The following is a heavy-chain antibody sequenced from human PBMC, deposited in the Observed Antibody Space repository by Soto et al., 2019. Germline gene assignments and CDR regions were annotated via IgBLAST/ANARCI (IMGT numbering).Heavy chain of an antibody. D-gene: IGHD1-26*01. CDR2: INHSGST. CDR1: GGSFSGYY. CDR3: GGLKGSYSAY. V-gene: IGHV4-34*01. J-gene: IGHJ4*02. Sequence: QVQLQQWGAGLLKPSETLSLTCAVYGGSFSGYYWSWIRQPPGKGLEWIGEINHSGSTNYNPSLTSRVTISVDTSKNQFSLKLSSVTAADTAVYYCGGLKGSYSAYWGQGTLVTVSS.